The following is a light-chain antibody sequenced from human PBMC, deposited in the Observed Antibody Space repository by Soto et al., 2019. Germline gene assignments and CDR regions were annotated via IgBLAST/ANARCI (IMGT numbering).Light chain of an antibody. J-gene: IGLJ1*01. CDR3: SSYACSNNFV. Sequence: QSVLTQPPSASGSPGQSVTISCTGTSSDVGDYNYVSWYQQHPGKAPKLMIYEVTKRPSGVPDRFSGSKSGNTASLTVSGLQAEGEADYYCSSYACSNNFVFGTGTKVTVL. CDR2: EVT. CDR1: SSDVGDYNY. V-gene: IGLV2-8*01.